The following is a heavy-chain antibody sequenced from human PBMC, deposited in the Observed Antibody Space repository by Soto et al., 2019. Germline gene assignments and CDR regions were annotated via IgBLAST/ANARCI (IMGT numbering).Heavy chain of an antibody. CDR1: VFVFSKYG. CDR3: AREYYDVLSGAMSHFYGLDV. CDR2: IWHDGIES. D-gene: IGHD3-3*01. V-gene: IGHV3-33*01. Sequence: GPLRLGGAPSVFVFSKYGMHWVRQGPGKGLEWVALIWHDGIESHYAESVKGRFAVSRDNFKNTMFLQMNSLRAEDTAVYFCAREYYDVLSGAMSHFYGLDVWGQGTTVSVSS. J-gene: IGHJ6*02.